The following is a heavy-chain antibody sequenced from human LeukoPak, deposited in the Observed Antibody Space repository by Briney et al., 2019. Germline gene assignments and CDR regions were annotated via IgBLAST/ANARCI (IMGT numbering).Heavy chain of an antibody. CDR2: IKQDGSEK. D-gene: IGHD6-13*01. J-gene: IGHJ3*02. V-gene: IGHV3-7*03. CDR1: GFTFSSYW. Sequence: PGGSLRLSCAASGFTFSSYWMSWVRQAPGKGLEWVANIKQDGSEKYYVDSVKGRFTISRDNSKNTLYLQMNSLRAEDTAVYYCAKDRLYSTRDAFDIWGQGTMVTVSS. CDR3: AKDRLYSTRDAFDI.